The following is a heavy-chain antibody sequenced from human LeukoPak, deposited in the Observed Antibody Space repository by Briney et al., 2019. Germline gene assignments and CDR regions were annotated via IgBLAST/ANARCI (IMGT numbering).Heavy chain of an antibody. D-gene: IGHD3-10*01. CDR2: INAGNGNT. Sequence: ASVKVSCKASGYTFTSYAMHWVRQAPGQRLEWMGWINAGNGNTKYSQKFQGRVTITRDTSASTAYMELSSLRSEDTAMYYCATSWFGESEYFQHWGQGTLVTVSS. CDR1: GYTFTSYA. V-gene: IGHV1-3*01. CDR3: ATSWFGESEYFQH. J-gene: IGHJ1*01.